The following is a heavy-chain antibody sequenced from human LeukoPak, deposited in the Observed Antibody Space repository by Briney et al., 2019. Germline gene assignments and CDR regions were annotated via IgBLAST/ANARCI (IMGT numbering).Heavy chain of an antibody. Sequence: GESLRLSCAASGFTFSSYAMSWVRQAPGKGLEWVSAISASGGSTYSADSVKGRFTISRDNSKNTLYLQMNSLRAEDTAVYFCAKGHLTYYDSCALGGWGQGTLVTVSS. V-gene: IGHV3-23*01. D-gene: IGHD3-22*01. CDR1: GFTFSSYA. CDR2: ISASGGST. J-gene: IGHJ4*02. CDR3: AKGHLTYYDSCALGG.